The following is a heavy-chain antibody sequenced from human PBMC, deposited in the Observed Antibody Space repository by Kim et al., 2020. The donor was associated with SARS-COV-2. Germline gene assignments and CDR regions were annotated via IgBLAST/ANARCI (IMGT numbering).Heavy chain of an antibody. Sequence: GGSLRLSCAASGFTFNTYWMTWVRQAPGKGLEWVANIKQDGSDKYYVDSVRGRFTISRANAKKSLYLQMNRLRVEDTAVDYCASSLAVTGTRHCDFWGRGTRVTVSS. D-gene: IGHD6-19*01. J-gene: IGHJ4*02. CDR2: IKQDGSDK. CDR1: GFTFNTYW. CDR3: ASSLAVTGTRHCDF. V-gene: IGHV3-7*03.